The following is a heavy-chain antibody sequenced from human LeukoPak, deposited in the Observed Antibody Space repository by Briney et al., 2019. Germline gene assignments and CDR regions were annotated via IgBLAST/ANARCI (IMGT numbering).Heavy chain of an antibody. Sequence: GGSLRLSCAASGFPFSSYRMSWVRQAPGKGLEWVANIKQDGSDKYYVDSVKGRFSISRDNAKNSLYLQLNSLRADDTAVYYCASLAGTTGFDYWGQGTLVTVSS. D-gene: IGHD1-1*01. CDR3: ASLAGTTGFDY. V-gene: IGHV3-7*01. CDR2: IKQDGSDK. CDR1: GFPFSSYR. J-gene: IGHJ4*02.